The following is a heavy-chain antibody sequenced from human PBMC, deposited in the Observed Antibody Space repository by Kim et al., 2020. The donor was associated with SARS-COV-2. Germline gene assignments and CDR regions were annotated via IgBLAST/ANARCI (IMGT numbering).Heavy chain of an antibody. CDR1: GGSISSYY. J-gene: IGHJ6*02. CDR3: ARFNLAKLSPTHTYYYDSSGYYYYGMDV. V-gene: IGHV4-59*01. CDR2: IYYSGST. D-gene: IGHD3-22*01. Sequence: SETLSLTCTVSGGSISSYYWSWIRQPPGKGLEWIGYIYYSGSTNYNPSLKSRVTISVDTSKNQFSLKLSSVTAADTAVYYCARFNLAKLSPTHTYYYDSSGYYYYGMDVWGQGTTVTVSS.